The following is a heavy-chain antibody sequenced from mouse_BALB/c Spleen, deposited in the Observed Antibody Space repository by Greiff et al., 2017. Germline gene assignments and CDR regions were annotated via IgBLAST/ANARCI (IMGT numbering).Heavy chain of an antibody. V-gene: IGHV2-9-2*01. CDR1: GFSLTSYD. CDR2: IWTGGGT. D-gene: IGHD2-4*01. Sequence: VKLQESGPGLVAPSQSLSITCTVSGFSLTSYDISWIRQPPGKGLEWLGVIWTGGGTNYNSAFMSRLSISKDNSKSQVFLKMNSLQTDDTAIYYCVRARSTMTAWFAYWGQGTLVTVSA. CDR3: VRARSTMTAWFAY. J-gene: IGHJ3*01.